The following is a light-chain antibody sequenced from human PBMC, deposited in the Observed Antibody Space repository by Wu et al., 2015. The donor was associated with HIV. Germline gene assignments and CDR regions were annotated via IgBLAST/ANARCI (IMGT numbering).Light chain of an antibody. Sequence: EIVLTQSPGTLSLSPGERATLSCRASQSVSSSYVAWYQQKSGQAPRLFIYGASSRAAGIPDRFRGSGSGTDFTLTISRLEPEDSAVYYCQQYGSSPYTFGLGDQARRSN. CDR2: GAS. V-gene: IGKV3-20*01. J-gene: IGKJ2*01. CDR1: QSVSSSY. CDR3: QQYGSSPYT.